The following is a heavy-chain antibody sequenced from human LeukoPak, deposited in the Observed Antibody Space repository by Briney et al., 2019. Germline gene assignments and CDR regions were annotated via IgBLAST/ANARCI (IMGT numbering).Heavy chain of an antibody. CDR1: GVSISSSSYY. Sequence: SETLSLTCNVSGVSISSSSYYWSWIRQPPGKGLEWIGSIYSSGSTYYNSSLKSRVTISIDTSKNQVSLKMSSVTAADTAVYYCARGETSSWFYNWGQGTLVTVSS. CDR2: IYSSGST. CDR3: ARGETSSWFYN. D-gene: IGHD2-2*01. J-gene: IGHJ5*02. V-gene: IGHV4-39*01.